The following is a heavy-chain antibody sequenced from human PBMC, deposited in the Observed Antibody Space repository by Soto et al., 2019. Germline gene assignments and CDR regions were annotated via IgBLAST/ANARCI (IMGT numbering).Heavy chain of an antibody. D-gene: IGHD3-22*01. V-gene: IGHV4-31*03. CDR2: IYYSGST. J-gene: IGHJ4*02. Sequence: TLSLTCTFSVGSISSGGYYCSWIRQHPGKGLEWIGYIYYSGSTYYNPSLKSRVTISVDTSKNQFSLKLSSVTAADTAVYYGARGHSSGYSFEYWGQATLVIVS. CDR1: VGSISSGGYY. CDR3: ARGHSSGYSFEY.